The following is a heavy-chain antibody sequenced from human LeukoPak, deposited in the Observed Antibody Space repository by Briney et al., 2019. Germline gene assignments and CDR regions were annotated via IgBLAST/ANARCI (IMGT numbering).Heavy chain of an antibody. CDR2: ISSSSNYI. Sequence: GGSLRLSCAASGFTFSSDSMNGVREAPGKGLEWVSSISSSSNYIYYADSVNGRFTISRDNAKNSLYLQMNSLRAEDTAVYYCARDLEAANTYYFDYWGQGTMVTVSS. CDR3: ARDLEAANTYYFDY. D-gene: IGHD6-13*01. V-gene: IGHV3-21*01. CDR1: GFTFSSDS. J-gene: IGHJ4*02.